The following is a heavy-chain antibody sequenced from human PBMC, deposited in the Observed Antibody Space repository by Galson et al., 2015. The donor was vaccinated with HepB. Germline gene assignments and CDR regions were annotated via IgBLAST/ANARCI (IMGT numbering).Heavy chain of an antibody. Sequence: SLRLSCAASGFTFSSYSMNWVRQAPGKGLEWVSSISSSSSYIYYADSVKGRFTISRDNAKNSLYLQMNSLRAEDTAVYYCARGGYAMVRGVNKNYYYYGMDVWGQGTTVTVSS. CDR3: ARGGYAMVRGVNKNYYYYGMDV. J-gene: IGHJ6*02. V-gene: IGHV3-21*01. D-gene: IGHD3-10*01. CDR2: ISSSSSYI. CDR1: GFTFSSYS.